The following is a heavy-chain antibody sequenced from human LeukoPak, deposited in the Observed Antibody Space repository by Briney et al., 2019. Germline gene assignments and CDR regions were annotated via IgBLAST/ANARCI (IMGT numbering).Heavy chain of an antibody. Sequence: ASETLSLTCGVDGGSFSGYDWSWVRQPPGKGLEWIGEINYGGDTNYNPSLKSRVTISVDTSKNQFSLKVRSVTAADTAVYFCARGLGWKVTPMGLFYMDVWGEGPTVTVSS. D-gene: IGHD1-1*01. CDR2: INYGGDT. CDR3: ARGLGWKVTPMGLFYMDV. J-gene: IGHJ6*03. V-gene: IGHV4-34*01. CDR1: GGSFSGYD.